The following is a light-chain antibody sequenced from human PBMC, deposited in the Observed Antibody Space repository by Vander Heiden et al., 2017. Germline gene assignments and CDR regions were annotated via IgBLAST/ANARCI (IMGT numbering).Light chain of an antibody. J-gene: IGLJ2*01. CDR2: EVT. CDR1: SSDVGGYNR. V-gene: IGLV2-18*02. Sequence: QSALTQPPSVSGSPGQSVTISCTGTSSDVGGYNRVACYQQPPGTAPNLIIFEVTKRPAAVPDRFSGSKSGDAASLTISGLQAEDEADYYCSAYTSSATLVFGGGTKLTVL. CDR3: SAYTSSATLV.